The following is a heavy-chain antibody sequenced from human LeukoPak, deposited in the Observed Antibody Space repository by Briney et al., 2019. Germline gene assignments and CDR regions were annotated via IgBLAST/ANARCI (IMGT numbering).Heavy chain of an antibody. Sequence: SVKVSCKASGGTFSSYAISWVRQAPGQGLEWMGGIIPIFGTANYAQKFQGRVTITADESTSTAYMELSSLRSEDTAVYYCASMRTMVRTFDYWGQGTLVTVSS. CDR2: IIPIFGTA. V-gene: IGHV1-69*13. D-gene: IGHD3-10*01. J-gene: IGHJ4*02. CDR1: GGTFSSYA. CDR3: ASMRTMVRTFDY.